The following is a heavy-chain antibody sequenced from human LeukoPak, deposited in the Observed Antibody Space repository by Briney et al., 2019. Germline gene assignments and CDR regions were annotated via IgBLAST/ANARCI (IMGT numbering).Heavy chain of an antibody. J-gene: IGHJ4*02. CDR2: IQSDRSNE. Sequence: HPGGSLRLSCAAPRFTFSSYGMHWVRQAPGKGLEWVAYIQSDRSNEQYADSVRGRFSISRDSSKNILYLQMNSLRAEDTAVYYCARDVAGYCSGGSCYSLYYFDYWGQGTLVTVSS. CDR3: ARDVAGYCSGGSCYSLYYFDY. V-gene: IGHV3-30*02. D-gene: IGHD2-15*01. CDR1: RFTFSSYG.